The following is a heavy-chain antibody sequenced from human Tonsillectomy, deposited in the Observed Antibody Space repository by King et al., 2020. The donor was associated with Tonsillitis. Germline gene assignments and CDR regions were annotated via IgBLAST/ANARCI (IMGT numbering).Heavy chain of an antibody. CDR1: GFTVSSNY. V-gene: IGHV3-66*01. CDR2: IYSGGST. D-gene: IGHD3-9*01. J-gene: IGHJ2*01. CDR3: ARDSKGADILTGDYNWYFDL. Sequence: VQLVESGGGLVQPGGSLRLSCAASGFTVSSNYMSWVRQAPGKGLEWVSVIYSGGSTYYADSVKGRFTISRDNSKNTLYLQMNSLRAEDTAVYYCARDSKGADILTGDYNWYFDLWGRGTLVTVSS.